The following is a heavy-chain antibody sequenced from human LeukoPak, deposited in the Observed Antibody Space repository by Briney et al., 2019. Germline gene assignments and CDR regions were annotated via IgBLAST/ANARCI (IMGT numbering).Heavy chain of an antibody. CDR2: ISAYNGNT. V-gene: IGHV1-18*01. D-gene: IGHD3-9*01. Sequence: GASVKVSCKASGYTFTSYGISWVRRAPGQGLEWMGWISAYNGNTNYAQKLQGRVTMTTDTSTSTAYMELRSLRFDDTAVYYCARGREYDIMTGYYNPWYFDYWGQGTLVTVSS. CDR1: GYTFTSYG. CDR3: ARGREYDIMTGYYNPWYFDY. J-gene: IGHJ4*02.